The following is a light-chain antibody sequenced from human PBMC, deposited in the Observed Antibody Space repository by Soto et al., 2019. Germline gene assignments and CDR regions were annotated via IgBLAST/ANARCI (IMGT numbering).Light chain of an antibody. CDR1: QSVSSN. J-gene: IGKJ1*01. CDR2: GAS. Sequence: EIVMTQSPATLSVSPGERATLSCRASQSVSSNLAWYQQKPGQAPRLLIHGASTRAAGLPARFSDSGSGTEFTLTISSLQSEDFAIYYCQQYNTRPPWTFGQGTKVEIK. CDR3: QQYNTRPPWT. V-gene: IGKV3-15*01.